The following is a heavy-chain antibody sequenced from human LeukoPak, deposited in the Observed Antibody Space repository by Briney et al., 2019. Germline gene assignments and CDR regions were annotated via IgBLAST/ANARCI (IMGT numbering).Heavy chain of an antibody. J-gene: IGHJ5*02. D-gene: IGHD2-21*02. V-gene: IGHV3-30*18. CDR3: AKDSKYCGGDCYSWFEP. Sequence: GGSLRLSCAASGFSFSDYNMHWVRQAPGKGLEWMAVIAYNGINEYYADSVKGRFTISRDNSQNTLYLQMNSLRAEDTAVYYCAKDSKYCGGDCYSWFEPWGQGTLVTVSS. CDR1: GFSFSDYN. CDR2: IAYNGINE.